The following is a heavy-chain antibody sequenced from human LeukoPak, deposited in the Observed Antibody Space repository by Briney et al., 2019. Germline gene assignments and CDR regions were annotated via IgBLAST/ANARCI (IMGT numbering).Heavy chain of an antibody. J-gene: IGHJ6*03. V-gene: IGHV4-4*07. Sequence: PSETLSPTCTVSGGSISSYYWSWIRQPAGKGLEWTGRIYTSGSTNYNPSLKSRVTMSVDTSKNQFSLKLSSVTAADTAVYYCARDRGGYDFYYYYYMDVWGKGTTVTVSS. CDR2: IYTSGST. CDR3: ARDRGGYDFYYYYYMDV. CDR1: GGSISSYY. D-gene: IGHD5-12*01.